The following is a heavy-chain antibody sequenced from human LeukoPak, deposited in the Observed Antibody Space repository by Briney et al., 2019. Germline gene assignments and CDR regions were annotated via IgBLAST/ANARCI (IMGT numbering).Heavy chain of an antibody. Sequence: SETLSLTCAVYGGSFSGYYWSWIRQPPGKGLEWIGEINHSGSTNYNPSLKSQVTISVDTSKNQFSLKLSSVTAADTAVYYCARGTIITMVRGIYYYYGMDVWGKGTTVTVSS. J-gene: IGHJ6*04. V-gene: IGHV4-34*01. D-gene: IGHD3-10*01. CDR2: INHSGST. CDR3: ARGTIITMVRGIYYYYGMDV. CDR1: GGSFSGYY.